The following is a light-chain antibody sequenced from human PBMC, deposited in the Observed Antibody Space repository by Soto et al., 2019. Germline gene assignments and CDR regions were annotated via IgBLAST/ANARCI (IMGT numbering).Light chain of an antibody. CDR3: MSFDSSLSVV. CDR1: SSHIGAGYD. Sequence: QSVLTQPPSVSGATGQRVTISCTGSSSHIGAGYDVHWYQQLPGRAPKLLIYGNTNRPSGVPDRFSGSKSGTSASLAITGPQAEDEADYYGMSFDSSLSVVFGGGTKGTVL. V-gene: IGLV1-40*01. CDR2: GNT. J-gene: IGLJ2*01.